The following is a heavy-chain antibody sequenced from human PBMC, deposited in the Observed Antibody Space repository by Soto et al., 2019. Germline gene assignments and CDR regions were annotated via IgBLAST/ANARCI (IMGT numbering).Heavy chain of an antibody. V-gene: IGHV4-34*01. CDR2: INHSGST. CDR3: ARVDGSGSYYNLYYYYYGMDV. Sequence: SETLSLTCAVYGGSFSGYYWSWIRQPPGKGLEWIGEINHSGSTNYNPSLKSRVTISVDTSKNQFSLKLSSVTAADTAVYYCARVDGSGSYYNLYYYYYGMDVWGQRTTVTVSS. J-gene: IGHJ6*02. D-gene: IGHD3-10*01. CDR1: GGSFSGYY.